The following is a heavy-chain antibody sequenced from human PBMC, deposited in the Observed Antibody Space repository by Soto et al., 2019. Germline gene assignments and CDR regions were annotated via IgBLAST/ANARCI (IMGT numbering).Heavy chain of an antibody. CDR3: ARGLPHYYYFYGMDV. Sequence: PSETLSLTCTVSGGSISSGGYYWSWIRQHPGKGLKWIGYIYYSGSTYYNPSLKSRVTISVDTSKNQFSLKLSSETAADTAVYNCARGLPHYYYFYGMDVWGQGTTVTVSS. CDR1: GGSISSGGYY. J-gene: IGHJ6*02. V-gene: IGHV4-31*03. CDR2: IYYSGST.